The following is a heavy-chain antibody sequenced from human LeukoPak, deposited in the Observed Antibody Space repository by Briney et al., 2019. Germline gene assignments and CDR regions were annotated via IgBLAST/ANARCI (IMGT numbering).Heavy chain of an antibody. J-gene: IGHJ4*02. V-gene: IGHV4-34*01. D-gene: IGHD6-13*01. CDR2: INHSGST. CDR3: ARIAAAGTPVDY. CDR1: GGSFSGYY. Sequence: PSETLSLTCAVYGGSFSGYYWSWIRQPPGKGLEWIGEINHSGSTNYNPSLKSRVTISVDTSKNQFSLKLSSVTAADTAVYYCARIAAAGTPVDYWGQGTLVTVSS.